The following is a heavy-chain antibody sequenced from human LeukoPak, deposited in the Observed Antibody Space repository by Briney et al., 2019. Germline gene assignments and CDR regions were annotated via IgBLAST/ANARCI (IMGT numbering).Heavy chain of an antibody. D-gene: IGHD5-24*01. CDR1: GGSISSSSYY. J-gene: IGHJ4*02. CDR2: IYYSGST. CDR3: ARQRDGYNYYDY. Sequence: KTSETLSLTCTVSGGSISSSSYYWGWIRQPPGKGLEWIGSIYYSGSTYCNPSLKSRVTISVDTSKNQFPLKLSSVTAADTAVYYCARQRDGYNYYDYWGQGTLVTVSS. V-gene: IGHV4-39*01.